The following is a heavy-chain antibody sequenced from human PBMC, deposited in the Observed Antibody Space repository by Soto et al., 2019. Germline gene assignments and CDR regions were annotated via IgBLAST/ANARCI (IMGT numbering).Heavy chain of an antibody. J-gene: IGHJ5*02. CDR2: IYHTGNA. V-gene: IGHV4-39*01. CDR1: GDSISNSRFY. D-gene: IGHD3-22*01. CDR3: ARDYFDSSDYTTNWFDP. Sequence: PSETLSLTCSVSGDSISNSRFYWAWIRQPPGEGLEWIGSIYHTGNAYYNPSLKSRVTTFVDTSKNQFSLKLTSVTAADTALYYCARDYFDSSDYTTNWFDPWGQGALVTVSS.